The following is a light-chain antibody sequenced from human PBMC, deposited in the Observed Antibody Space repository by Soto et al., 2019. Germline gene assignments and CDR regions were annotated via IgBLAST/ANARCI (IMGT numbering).Light chain of an antibody. CDR1: QSVSST. CDR3: QQYNNWPET. CDR2: GAS. V-gene: IGKV3-15*01. Sequence: EIVMTKSPATLSVSPGERATLSCRASQSVSSTLAWYQQIPGQAPRLLIYGASTRATGIPARFSGSESGTEFTLTISSLQSEDFAVYYCQQYNNWPETFGQGTKVEIK. J-gene: IGKJ1*01.